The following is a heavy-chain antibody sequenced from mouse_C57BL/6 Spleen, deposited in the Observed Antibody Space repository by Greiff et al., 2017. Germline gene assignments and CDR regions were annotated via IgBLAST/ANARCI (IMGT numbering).Heavy chain of an antibody. CDR1: GYTFTSYG. V-gene: IGHV1-81*01. CDR3: ESFEVYYAMDY. J-gene: IGHJ4*01. Sequence: QVQLQQSGAELARPGASVKLSCKASGYTFTSYGISWVKQRTGQGLEWIGEIYPRSGNTYYNEKFKGKDTLTADKSSSTAYMELRSLTSEDSAVYFCESFEVYYAMDYWGQGTSVTVSS. CDR2: IYPRSGNT.